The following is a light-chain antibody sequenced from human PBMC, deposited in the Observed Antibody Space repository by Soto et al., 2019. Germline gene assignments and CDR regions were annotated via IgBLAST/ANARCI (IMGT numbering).Light chain of an antibody. CDR3: CSYVGSSTFEKV. Sequence: QSALTQPASVSGSPGQSITISCTGTSSDVGSYNLVSWYQQHPGKAPKLMIYGVNKRPSGVSNRFSGSKSGNTVSLTISGLQAEDEADYYCCSYVGSSTFEKVFGGGTKLTVL. V-gene: IGLV2-23*02. CDR2: GVN. CDR1: SSDVGSYNL. J-gene: IGLJ3*02.